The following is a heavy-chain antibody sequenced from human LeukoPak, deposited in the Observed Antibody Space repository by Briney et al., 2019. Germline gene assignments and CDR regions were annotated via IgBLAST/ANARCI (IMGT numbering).Heavy chain of an antibody. CDR3: ARKETGTSTW. CDR2: IRYDGSNK. CDR1: GFTFSSYG. J-gene: IGHJ4*02. Sequence: GGSLRLSCAASGFTFSSYGMHWVRQAPGKVLEWVAFIRYDGSNKYYAGSVKGRFTISRDNSKNTLYLQMNSLRAEDTAVYYCARKETGTSTWWGQGTLVTVSS. V-gene: IGHV3-33*08. D-gene: IGHD1-1*01.